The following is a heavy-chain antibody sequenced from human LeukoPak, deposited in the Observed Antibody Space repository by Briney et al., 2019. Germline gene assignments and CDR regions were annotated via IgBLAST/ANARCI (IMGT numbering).Heavy chain of an antibody. CDR2: ISGDGRSP. CDR3: ARESGGDLGEAFDI. Sequence: QSGGSLRLSCVASGFTFSKNALSWVRQTPGKGLECVSAISGDGRSPYYADSVKGRFTISRDNAKNSLYLQLNSLRAEDTAVYYCARESGGDLGEAFDIWGQGTMVTVSS. V-gene: IGHV3-23*01. J-gene: IGHJ3*02. CDR1: GFTFSKNA. D-gene: IGHD1-26*01.